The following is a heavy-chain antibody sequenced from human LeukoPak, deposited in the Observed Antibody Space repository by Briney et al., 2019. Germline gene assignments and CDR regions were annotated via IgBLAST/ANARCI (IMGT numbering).Heavy chain of an antibody. CDR3: AKERLDGTYGDYEVDS. D-gene: IGHD4-17*01. V-gene: IGHV3-23*01. CDR1: GFTFTSYA. J-gene: IGHJ4*02. CDR2: VSGSGDGT. Sequence: GGSLRLSCAASGFTFTSYAMGWVRQAPGKGLELVSSVSGSGDGTYYADAVKGRFTISRDNSKKTLDLHMYSLRAEDTAVYYCAKERLDGTYGDYEVDSWGQGTMVTVSS.